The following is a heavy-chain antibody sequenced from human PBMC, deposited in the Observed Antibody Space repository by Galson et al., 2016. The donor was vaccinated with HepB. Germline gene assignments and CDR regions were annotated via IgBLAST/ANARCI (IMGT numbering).Heavy chain of an antibody. CDR2: IYWTDDK. CDR3: ARQQQLASYYYGLDV. V-gene: IGHV2-5*01. J-gene: IGHJ6*02. CDR1: GFSLNTSGVG. D-gene: IGHD6-13*01. Sequence: PALVKPTQTLTLTCTFSGFSLNTSGVGVGWIRQPPGKALEWLGLIYWTDDKRYSPSVKSSLTITKDTSKNQVVLTMTNMDPVDTATYYCARQQQLASYYYGLDVWGQGTTVTVYS.